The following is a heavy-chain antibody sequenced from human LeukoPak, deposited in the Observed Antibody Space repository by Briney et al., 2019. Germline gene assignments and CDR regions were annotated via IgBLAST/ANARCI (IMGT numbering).Heavy chain of an antibody. CDR2: IYYSGST. CDR3: ARLHSSGWYSGGFGR. J-gene: IGHJ4*02. D-gene: IGHD6-19*01. V-gene: IGHV4-59*08. Sequence: SETLSLTCAVYGGSFSGYYWSWIRQPPGKGLEWIGYIYYSGSTNYNPSLKSRVTISVDTSKNQFSLKLSSVTAADTAVYYCARLHSSGWYSGGFGRWGQGTLVTVSS. CDR1: GGSFSGYY.